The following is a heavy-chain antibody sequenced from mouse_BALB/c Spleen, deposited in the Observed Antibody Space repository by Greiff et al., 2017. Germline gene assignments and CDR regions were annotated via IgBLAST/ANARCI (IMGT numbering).Heavy chain of an antibody. D-gene: IGHD2-14*01. Sequence: VMLVESGPGLVAPSQSLSITCTVSGFSLTSYGVHWVRQPPGKGLEWLGVIWAGGSTNYNSALMSRLSISKDNSKSQVFLKMNSLQTDDTAMYYCARGDRYDEGYAMDYWGQGTAVTVSS. CDR2: IWAGGST. V-gene: IGHV2-9*02. J-gene: IGHJ4*01. CDR1: GFSLTSYG. CDR3: ARGDRYDEGYAMDY.